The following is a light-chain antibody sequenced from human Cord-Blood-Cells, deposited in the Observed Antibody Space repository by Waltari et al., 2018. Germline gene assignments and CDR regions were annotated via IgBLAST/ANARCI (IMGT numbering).Light chain of an antibody. Sequence: QAVVTQEPSLTVSPGGTVTLTCGSSTGAVTSGHYPYWFQQKPGKAPRTLIYDTSNKHSWTPARFSGSLHGGKAALTLSGAQPEDDAEYYCLLSYSGAWVFGGGTKLTVL. J-gene: IGLJ3*02. CDR1: TGAVTSGHY. CDR2: DTS. V-gene: IGLV7-46*01. CDR3: LLSYSGAWV.